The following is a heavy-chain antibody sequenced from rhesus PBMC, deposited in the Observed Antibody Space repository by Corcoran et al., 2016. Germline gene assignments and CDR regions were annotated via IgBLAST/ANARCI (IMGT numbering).Heavy chain of an antibody. Sequence: QVTLKESGPALVKPTQTLTLTCTFSGFSITTTGTGVGWIRQPPGKALEWLASIQWKDNKFYSPALNARLTISKDNSKDQVVLTLTKMDPVDTATYYCARIWGYWGQGVLVTVSS. CDR1: GFSITTTGTG. J-gene: IGHJ4*01. CDR2: IQWKDNK. V-gene: IGHV2-95*01. CDR3: ARIWGY. D-gene: IGHD3-34*01.